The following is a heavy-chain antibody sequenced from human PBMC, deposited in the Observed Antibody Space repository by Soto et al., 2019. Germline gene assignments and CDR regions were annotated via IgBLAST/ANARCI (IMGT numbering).Heavy chain of an antibody. Sequence: GGSLRLSCAASGFTFSDHYMDWVRQAPGKGLEWVARSRNRVNSHTTEYAASVKGRFTISRDESKSSLYLQMNSLKTEDTAVYYCTRGLLGATKAYFASWGQGSPVTVSS. D-gene: IGHD1-26*01. V-gene: IGHV3-72*01. J-gene: IGHJ4*02. CDR2: SRNRVNSHTT. CDR3: TRGLLGATKAYFAS. CDR1: GFTFSDHY.